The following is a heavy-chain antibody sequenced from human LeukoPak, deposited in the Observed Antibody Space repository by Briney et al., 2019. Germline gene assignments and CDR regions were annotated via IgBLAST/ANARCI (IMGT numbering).Heavy chain of an antibody. D-gene: IGHD3-3*01. Sequence: AGGSLRLSCAASGFTFSSYGMHWVRQAPGTGLEWVAVIWYDGSNKYYADSVKVRFTISRDNSKNALYLQMDSLRAEDTAVYYCARDRAWNYFDYWGQGTLVTVSS. CDR1: GFTFSSYG. J-gene: IGHJ4*02. CDR3: ARDRAWNYFDY. CDR2: IWYDGSNK. V-gene: IGHV3-33*01.